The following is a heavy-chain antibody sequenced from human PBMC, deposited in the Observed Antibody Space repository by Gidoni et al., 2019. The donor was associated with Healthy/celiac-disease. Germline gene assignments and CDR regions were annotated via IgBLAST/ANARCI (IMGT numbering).Heavy chain of an antibody. D-gene: IGHD3-10*01. CDR3: ANTRGVAHGLPYYYYGMDV. CDR1: GFTFSSYG. CDR2: ISYDGSNK. J-gene: IGHJ6*02. Sequence: QVQLVESGGGVVQPGRSLRLSCAASGFTFSSYGMHWVRQAPGKGLEWVAVISYDGSNKYYADSVKGRFTISRDNSKNTLYLQMNSLRAEDTAVYYCANTRGVAHGLPYYYYGMDVWGQGTTVTVSS. V-gene: IGHV3-30*18.